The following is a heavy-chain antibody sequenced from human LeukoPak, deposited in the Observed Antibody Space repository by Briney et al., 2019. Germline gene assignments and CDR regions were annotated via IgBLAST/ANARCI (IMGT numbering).Heavy chain of an antibody. CDR1: GYSFTTYH. Sequence: ASVKVSCKASGYSFTTYHIHWVRQAPGQGLEWMGWINPSSGGTNYAQKFQGRVTMTRDTSITTVYMVLTRLTSDDTAVYYCARDPPVEKVVTTARHDYWGQGTLVTVSS. D-gene: IGHD2-21*02. CDR3: ARDPPVEKVVTTARHDY. CDR2: INPSSGGT. V-gene: IGHV1-2*02. J-gene: IGHJ4*02.